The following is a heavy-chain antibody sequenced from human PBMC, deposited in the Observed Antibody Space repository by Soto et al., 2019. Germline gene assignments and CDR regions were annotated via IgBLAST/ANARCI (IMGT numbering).Heavy chain of an antibody. CDR2: TSVSGDTT. V-gene: IGHV3-23*01. D-gene: IGHD3-16*01. Sequence: PGGSLRLSCEASGFTFTSSAMSWVRQAPGKGLEWVSGTSVSGDTTYYADSVNGRFTISRDNSKKTLYLQMNSLRAEDTAMFFCARNSSAWHYYDYWGQGTPVTVSS. CDR3: ARNSSAWHYYDY. CDR1: GFTFTSSA. J-gene: IGHJ4*02.